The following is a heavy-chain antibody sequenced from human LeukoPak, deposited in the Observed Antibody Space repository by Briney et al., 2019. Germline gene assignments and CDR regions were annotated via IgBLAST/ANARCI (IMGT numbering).Heavy chain of an antibody. Sequence: GRSLRLSCAASGFTFDDYAMHWVRQAPGEGLEWVSGVSWGSGSIGYADSVKGRFTISRDNAKNSLYLQINSLRADDMALYYCAKGASGNYYVSNAFDMWGQGTLVTVSS. CDR2: VSWGSGSI. J-gene: IGHJ3*02. CDR1: GFTFDDYA. CDR3: AKGASGNYYVSNAFDM. D-gene: IGHD1-26*01. V-gene: IGHV3-9*03.